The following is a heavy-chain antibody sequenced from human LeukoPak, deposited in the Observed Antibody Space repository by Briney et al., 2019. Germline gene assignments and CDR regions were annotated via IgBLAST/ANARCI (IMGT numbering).Heavy chain of an antibody. Sequence: SETLSLTCTVSGGSISSGSYYWSWIRPPAGKGLEWIGRIYTSASTNYNPSLKSPVTISVDTSKNQFSLKLSSVTAADTAVYYCARDRGKYSSTSCRVEFDPWGQGTLVTVSS. J-gene: IGHJ5*02. CDR1: GGSISSGSYY. CDR2: IYTSAST. V-gene: IGHV4-61*02. CDR3: ARDRGKYSSTSCRVEFDP. D-gene: IGHD2-2*01.